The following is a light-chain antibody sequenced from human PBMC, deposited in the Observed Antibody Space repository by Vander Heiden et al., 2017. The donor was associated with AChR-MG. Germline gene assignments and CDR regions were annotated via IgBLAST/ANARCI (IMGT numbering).Light chain of an antibody. CDR2: EVS. J-gene: IGLJ7*01. V-gene: IGLV2-14*01. CDR3: SSYTSSSTG. Sequence: QSALTQPASVSGSPGQSITISCTGTSSDVGGYNYVSWYQQHPGKAPKLMIYEVSNQPSGVSNRFSGSKSGNTASLTISGLQAEDEADYYCSSYTSSSTGFGGGTQLTVL. CDR1: SSDVGGYNY.